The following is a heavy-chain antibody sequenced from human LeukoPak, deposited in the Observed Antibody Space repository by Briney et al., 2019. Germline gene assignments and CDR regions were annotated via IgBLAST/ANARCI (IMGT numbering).Heavy chain of an antibody. Sequence: SETLSLTCTVSGYSISSGYYWGWIRQPPGKGLEWIGSIYHSGSTYYNPSLKSRVTISVDTSKNQFSLKLSSVTAADTAVYYCARDPGGWLQYYWYFDLWGRGTLVTVSS. CDR1: GYSISSGYY. CDR3: ARDPGGWLQYYWYFDL. D-gene: IGHD5-24*01. V-gene: IGHV4-38-2*02. J-gene: IGHJ2*01. CDR2: IYHSGST.